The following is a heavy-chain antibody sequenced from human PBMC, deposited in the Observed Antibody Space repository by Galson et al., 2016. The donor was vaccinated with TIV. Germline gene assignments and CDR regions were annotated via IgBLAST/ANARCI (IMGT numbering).Heavy chain of an antibody. CDR2: ISHDGNDQ. D-gene: IGHD2-15*01. CDR1: GLSFTNYT. V-gene: IGHV3-30*04. Sequence: SLRLSCAVSGLSFTNYTIQWVRQAPSKGLEWVAAISHDGNDQYYADSVEGRFTISRDNSKTTSFLQMDSLRPDDTAVYCCTTEGLICLVHICYFAFLKYWGHGTLVTVSS. CDR3: TTEGLICLVHICYFAFLKY. J-gene: IGHJ4*03.